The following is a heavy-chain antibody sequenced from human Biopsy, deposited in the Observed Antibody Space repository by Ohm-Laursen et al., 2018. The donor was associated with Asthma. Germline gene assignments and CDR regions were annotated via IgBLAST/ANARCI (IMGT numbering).Heavy chain of an antibody. V-gene: IGHV1-18*01. CDR2: ISVYNGNT. D-gene: IGHD3-10*01. CDR1: GYTFNSAG. J-gene: IGHJ6*02. Sequence: GASVNVSCKTSGYTFNSAGITWVRQAPGQGLEWMGWISVYNGNTKVAQKLQDRVTMITDTSTSTAYMELRSLRSDDTAVYFCARAVDYSRYYGIDVWGQGTTVTVS. CDR3: ARAVDYSRYYGIDV.